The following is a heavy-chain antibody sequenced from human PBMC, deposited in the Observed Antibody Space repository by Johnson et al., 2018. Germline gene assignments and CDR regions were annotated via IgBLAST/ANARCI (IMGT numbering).Heavy chain of an antibody. J-gene: IGHJ1*01. CDR2: MNPNSGDT. Sequence: QVQLQESGAEVKKXGASXKVXCKASGYTFTSYDIKWVRQATGQGLEWMGWMNPNSGDTGYAQQFQGRVIMTRNTSISTAYMELSSLRSEDTAVYYCARGSVAGDFQHWGQGTLVTVSS. CDR1: GYTFTSYD. V-gene: IGHV1-8*01. CDR3: ARGSVAGDFQH. D-gene: IGHD6-19*01.